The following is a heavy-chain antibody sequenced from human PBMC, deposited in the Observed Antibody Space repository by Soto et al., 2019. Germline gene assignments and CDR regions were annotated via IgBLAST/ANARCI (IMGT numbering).Heavy chain of an antibody. V-gene: IGHV3-23*01. CDR2: ISGSCCST. CDR3: PKARLTPRTIALYYFDY. J-gene: IGHJ4*02. Sequence: GGSRRLSGAASGFAFSSYAMSWVGQAPGKGLGWFSAISGSCCSTYYADAVKGRFTISRDNSKNTLYLQMNSLRAEDTAVYYCPKARLTPRTIALYYFDYWGQGTLVTVSS. CDR1: GFAFSSYA. D-gene: IGHD1-20*01.